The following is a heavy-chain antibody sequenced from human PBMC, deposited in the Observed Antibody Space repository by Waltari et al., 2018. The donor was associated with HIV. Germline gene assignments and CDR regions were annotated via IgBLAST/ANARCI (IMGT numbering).Heavy chain of an antibody. Sequence: QVQLQQWGAGLLKPSETLSLTCAVYGGSFSGYYWSWIRQPPGKGLEWIGEINHSGSTNYNPSLKSRVTISVDTSKNQFSLKLSSVTAADTAVYYCARGFKRGYYYYGMDVWGQGTTVTVSS. J-gene: IGHJ6*02. V-gene: IGHV4-34*01. CDR1: GGSFSGYY. CDR3: ARGFKRGYYYYGMDV. D-gene: IGHD3-10*01. CDR2: INHSGST.